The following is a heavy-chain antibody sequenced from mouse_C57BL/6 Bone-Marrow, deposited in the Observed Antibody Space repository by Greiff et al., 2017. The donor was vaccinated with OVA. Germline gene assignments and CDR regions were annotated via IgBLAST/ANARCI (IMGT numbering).Heavy chain of an antibody. D-gene: IGHD2-4*01. V-gene: IGHV1-76*01. CDR2: IYPGSGNT. CDR3: ARALYDYDGGGDY. CDR1: GYTFTDYY. Sequence: VKLVESGAELVRPGASVKLSCKASGYTFTDYYINWVKQRPGQGLEWIARIYPGSGNTYYNEKFKGKATLTAEKSSSTAYMQLSSLTSEDSAVYFCARALYDYDGGGDYWGQGTSVTVSS. J-gene: IGHJ4*01.